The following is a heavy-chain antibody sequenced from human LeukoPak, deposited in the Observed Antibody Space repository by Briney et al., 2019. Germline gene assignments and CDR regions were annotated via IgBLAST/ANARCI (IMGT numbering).Heavy chain of an antibody. CDR1: GFAFDEHG. CDR2: INRSGGST. V-gene: IGHV3-20*04. CDR3: ARAPITSPFYFDY. Sequence: GGSLRLSCTASGFAFDEHGMSWVRQVPGKGLEWVSGINRSGGSTGYADPLRGRFTISRDNAKNSLYLQMDSLRAEDTALYYYARAPITSPFYFDYWGQGTLVTVSS. D-gene: IGHD2-2*01. J-gene: IGHJ4*02.